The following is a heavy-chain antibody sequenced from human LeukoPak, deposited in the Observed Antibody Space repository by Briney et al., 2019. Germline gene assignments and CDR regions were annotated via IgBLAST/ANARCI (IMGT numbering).Heavy chain of an antibody. Sequence: PGGSLRLSCAASGFTFSSYGMHWVRQAPGKGLEWVAVISYDGSNKYYADSVKGRFTISRDNSKNTLYLQMNSLRAEDTAVYYCAKAVAGVYYFDYWGQGTLVTVSS. CDR2: ISYDGSNK. D-gene: IGHD6-19*01. CDR3: AKAVAGVYYFDY. V-gene: IGHV3-30*18. CDR1: GFTFSSYG. J-gene: IGHJ4*02.